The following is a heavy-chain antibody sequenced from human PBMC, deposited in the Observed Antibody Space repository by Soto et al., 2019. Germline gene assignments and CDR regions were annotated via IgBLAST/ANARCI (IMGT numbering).Heavy chain of an antibody. J-gene: IGHJ4*02. D-gene: IGHD5-18*01. CDR3: EKYHPNTAMGPAFDY. CDR1: GFTFSNYA. Sequence: GGSLRLSCAASGFTFSNYAMSWVRQAPGKGLEWVSTLSGSGGSTYYADSVKGRFTISRDNSKNTLYLQMNSLRAEDTAVYYFEKYHPNTAMGPAFDYGGQGTLVPVSS. CDR2: LSGSGGST. V-gene: IGHV3-23*01.